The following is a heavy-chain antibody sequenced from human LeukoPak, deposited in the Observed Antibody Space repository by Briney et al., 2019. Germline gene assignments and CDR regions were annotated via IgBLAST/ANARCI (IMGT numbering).Heavy chain of an antibody. J-gene: IGHJ4*02. CDR1: GGTFSSYA. V-gene: IGHV1-69*01. D-gene: IGHD5-12*01. Sequence: SVRVSCKASGGTFSSYAISWVRQAPGQGLEWMGGIIPIFGTANYAQKFQGRVTITADESTSTAYMELSSLRSEDTAVYYCARDGYSGYLPDYWGQGTLVTVSS. CDR3: ARDGYSGYLPDY. CDR2: IIPIFGTA.